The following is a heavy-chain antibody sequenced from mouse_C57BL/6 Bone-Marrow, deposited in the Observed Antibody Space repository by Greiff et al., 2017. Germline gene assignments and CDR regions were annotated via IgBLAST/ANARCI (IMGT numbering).Heavy chain of an antibody. J-gene: IGHJ4*01. D-gene: IGHD1-1*01. CDR2: IWSGGST. Sequence: QVQLKQSGPGLVQPSQSLSITCKVSGYSLTSYGVHWVRQSPGKGLEWLGVIWSGGSTDYNAAFMSRLGITKDNSQSQFFFNMNSLQADDAAIYDCAKKEKKLLGGAMDYWGQGTSVTVSS. V-gene: IGHV2-5*01. CDR1: GYSLTSYG. CDR3: AKKEKKLLGGAMDY.